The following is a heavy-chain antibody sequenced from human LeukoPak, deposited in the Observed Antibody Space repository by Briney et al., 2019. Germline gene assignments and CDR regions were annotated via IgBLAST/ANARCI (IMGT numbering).Heavy chain of an antibody. CDR3: AKDGYSNYAYYYYYYMDV. CDR1: GFTFSSYG. V-gene: IGHV3-30*18. CDR2: ISYDGSNK. D-gene: IGHD4-11*01. Sequence: GGSLRLSCAASGFTFSSYGMHWVRQAPGKGLEWVAVISYDGSNKYYADSVKGRFTISRDNSKNTLYLQMNSLRAEDTAVYYCAKDGYSNYAYYYYYYMDVWGKGTTVTVSS. J-gene: IGHJ6*03.